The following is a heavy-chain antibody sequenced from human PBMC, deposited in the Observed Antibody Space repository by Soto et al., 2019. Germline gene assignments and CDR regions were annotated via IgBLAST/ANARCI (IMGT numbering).Heavy chain of an antibody. CDR3: ARESIAAPRGGKYFDY. CDR1: GYRLTSYS. J-gene: IGHJ4*02. Sequence: SDKVSYNASGYRLTSYSMGWGRRAPRQRREWMGRINAGNGNTTYSQKFQGRVTINRDTSASTAYIEVSSLRSEDTAVSYCARESIAAPRGGKYFDYWGRGTLLTV. CDR2: INAGNGNT. V-gene: IGHV1-3*01. D-gene: IGHD6-6*01.